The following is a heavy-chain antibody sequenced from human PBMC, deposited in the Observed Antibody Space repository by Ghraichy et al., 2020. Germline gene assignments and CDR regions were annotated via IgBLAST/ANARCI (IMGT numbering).Heavy chain of an antibody. CDR3: ARGRKSSQQLVPLPFDY. V-gene: IGHV4-34*01. D-gene: IGHD6-13*01. J-gene: IGHJ4*02. CDR2: INHSGST. Sequence: SQTLSLTCVVYNGPFNPYYWSWIRQPPGKGLEWIGEINHSGSTNYNPSLKSRVTISVDTSKDQFSLRLSSVTAADTAVYYCARGRKSSQQLVPLPFDYWGQGTLVTVSS. CDR1: NGPFNPYY.